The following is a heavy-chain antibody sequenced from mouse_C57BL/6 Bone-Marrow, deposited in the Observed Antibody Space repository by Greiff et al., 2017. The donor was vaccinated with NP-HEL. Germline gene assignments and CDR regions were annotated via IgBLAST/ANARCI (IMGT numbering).Heavy chain of an antibody. J-gene: IGHJ2*01. V-gene: IGHV1-15*01. CDR2: IDPETGGT. D-gene: IGHD1-1*01. Sequence: ESGAELVRPGASVTLSCKASGYTFTDYEMHWVKQTPVHGLEWIGAIDPETGGTAYNQKFKGKAILTADKSSSTAYMELRSLTSEDSAVYYCTREGLLLGYWGQGTTLTVSS. CDR3: TREGLLLGY. CDR1: GYTFTDYE.